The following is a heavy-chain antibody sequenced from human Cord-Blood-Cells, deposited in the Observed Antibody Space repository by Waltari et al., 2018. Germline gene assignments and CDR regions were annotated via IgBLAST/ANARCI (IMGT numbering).Heavy chain of an antibody. D-gene: IGHD3-16*01. CDR1: GYTLTGYY. V-gene: IGHV1-2*02. CDR3: ARVRRGPQIDIDI. CDR2: TNPNVGGT. J-gene: IGHJ3*02. Sequence: QVQLVQSGAEVKKPGASVKVSCKASGYTLTGYYIHWVRQAPGQGLEWMGWTNPNVGGTNYAQKFQGRVTMTRDTSISTAYMELSRLRSDDTAVYYCARVRRGPQIDIDIWGQGTMVTVSS.